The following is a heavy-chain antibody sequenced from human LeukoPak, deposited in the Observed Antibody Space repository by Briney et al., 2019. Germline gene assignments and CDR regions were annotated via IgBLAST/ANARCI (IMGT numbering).Heavy chain of an antibody. V-gene: IGHV4-59*01. CDR3: ARLGAPYYFDY. CDR2: IYYSGST. J-gene: IGHJ4*02. Sequence: SETLSLTCTVSGGSISSYYWSWIRQPPGKGLEWIGYIYYSGSTNHNPSLKSRVTISVDTSKNQFSLKLSSVTAADTAVYYCARLGAPYYFDYWGQGTLVTVSS. CDR1: GGSISSYY. D-gene: IGHD1-26*01.